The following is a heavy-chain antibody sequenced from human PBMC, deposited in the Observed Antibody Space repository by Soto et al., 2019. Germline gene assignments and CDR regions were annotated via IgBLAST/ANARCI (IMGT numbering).Heavy chain of an antibody. CDR3: ARHVGGYYYYMEV. CDR1: GGSVSSGSYY. CDR2: IYYSGNT. D-gene: IGHD2-15*01. J-gene: IGHJ6*03. V-gene: IGHV4-39*01. Sequence: QLQLQESGPGLVKPSETLSLTCTVSGGSVSSGSYYWGWIRQPPGKGLEWIGSIYYSGNTYYTPSLNSRVTIAIDTSKNQFSLKLSSVTAADTAMNYCARHVGGYYYYMEVWGKGTTVTVSS.